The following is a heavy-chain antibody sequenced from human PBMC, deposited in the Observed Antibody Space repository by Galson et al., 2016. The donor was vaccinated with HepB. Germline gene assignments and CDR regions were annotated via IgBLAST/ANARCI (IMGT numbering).Heavy chain of an antibody. D-gene: IGHD4-23*01. CDR3: ARLTWRGRDSRGNLFLFDY. J-gene: IGHJ4*02. CDR2: IYWDDYQ. CDR1: GFSLLTNGVG. V-gene: IGHV2-5*02. Sequence: PALVKPTQTLTLACTFSGFSLLTNGVGVGWIRQTPGQALAWLALIYWDDYQRYSPSLRSRLTITKDLRNNQVVLTMTDIDPVDAGTFYCARLTWRGRDSRGNLFLFDYWGQGIRVTVSS.